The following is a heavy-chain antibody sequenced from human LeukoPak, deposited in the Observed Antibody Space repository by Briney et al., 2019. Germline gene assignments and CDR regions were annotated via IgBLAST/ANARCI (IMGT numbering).Heavy chain of an antibody. J-gene: IGHJ4*02. CDR1: GFTFSSYA. CDR3: AKVGIQLWLHSNFDY. D-gene: IGHD5-18*01. Sequence: PGGSLRLSCAASGFTFSSYAMSWVRQAPGKGLEWVSAISGSGGSTYYADSVKGRFTISRDNSKNTLYLQMNSLRAEDTAVYYCAKVGIQLWLHSNFDYWGQGTLVTVSS. V-gene: IGHV3-23*01. CDR2: ISGSGGST.